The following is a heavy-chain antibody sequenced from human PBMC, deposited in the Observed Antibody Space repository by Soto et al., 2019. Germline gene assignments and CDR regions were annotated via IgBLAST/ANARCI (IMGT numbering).Heavy chain of an antibody. CDR2: ISGSGSTT. CDR1: GFTFSNFA. V-gene: IGHV3-23*01. CDR3: AKDNEVYADSAGYFDY. J-gene: IGHJ4*02. Sequence: EVQLLESGGGSEQPGGSLRLSCAASGFTFSNFAMGWVRQAPGKGLEWVSTISGSGSTTYYADSVKARFTISRDNSRKTVFLQMRSLRAEETAVYFCAKDNEVYADSAGYFDYWGQGALVTVSS. D-gene: IGHD4-17*01.